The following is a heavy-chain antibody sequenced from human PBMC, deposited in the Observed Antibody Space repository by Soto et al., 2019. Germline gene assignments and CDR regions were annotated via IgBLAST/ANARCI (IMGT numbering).Heavy chain of an antibody. J-gene: IGHJ1*01. CDR3: VKAPVPDYGAFGSCVFQL. D-gene: IGHD4-17*01. Sequence: PGGSLRLSCAASGFTFSSYAMSWVRQAPGKGLEWVSAIVGSGGSTYYADSVKGRFTISRDNSKNTLYLQMNSLRAEDTAVFNCVKAPVPDYGAFGSCVFQLWGQGTLVTVSS. CDR1: GFTFSSYA. V-gene: IGHV3-23*01. CDR2: IVGSGGST.